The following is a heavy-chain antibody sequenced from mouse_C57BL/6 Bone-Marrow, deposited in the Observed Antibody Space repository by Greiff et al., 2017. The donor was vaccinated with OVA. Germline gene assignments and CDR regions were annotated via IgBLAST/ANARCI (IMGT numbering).Heavy chain of an antibody. Sequence: EVKLVESGGGLVQPGGSLKLSCAASGFTFSDYYMYWVRQTPEKRLEWVAYISNGGGSTYYPDTVKGRFTISRDNAKNTLYLQMSRLKSEYTAMYYCARHEGYDWYFGVWGTVTTVTVSS. V-gene: IGHV5-12*01. CDR1: GFTFSDYY. J-gene: IGHJ1*03. D-gene: IGHD2-10*02. CDR2: ISNGGGST. CDR3: ARHEGYDWYFGV.